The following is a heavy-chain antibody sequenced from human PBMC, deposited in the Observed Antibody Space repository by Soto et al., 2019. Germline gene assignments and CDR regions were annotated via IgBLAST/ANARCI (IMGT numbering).Heavy chain of an antibody. CDR3: ARHYYPNPKLKYYFLSGYYNVHHSYGIDF. D-gene: IGHD3-3*01. CDR1: GYSFNKYW. CDR2: IYPGDSDI. V-gene: IGHV5-51*01. J-gene: IGHJ6*02. Sequence: PGESLKISCKGSGYSFNKYWIGWVRQMPGKGLEWMGVIYPGDSDIRYGPSFQGQVTISVDKTTSTAYLQWRSLKASDTAVYYCARHYYPNPKLKYYFLSGYYNVHHSYGIDFWGQGTTVTVSS.